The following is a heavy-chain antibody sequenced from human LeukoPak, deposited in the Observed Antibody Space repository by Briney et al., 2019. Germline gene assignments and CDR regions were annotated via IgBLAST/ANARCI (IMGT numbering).Heavy chain of an antibody. V-gene: IGHV1-2*02. CDR3: ARVKKDYDYVWGSYRPRYCFDY. CDR1: GDTFTGNF. Sequence: ASVKVSCKVSGDTFTGNFMHWVRHVPEKRLEWMGWINHNSGGTNYAQKFQGRVTMTRDTSKNQFSLKLSSVTAADTAVYYCARVKKDYDYVWGSYRPRYCFDYWGQGTLVTVSS. D-gene: IGHD3-16*02. J-gene: IGHJ4*02. CDR2: INHNSGGT.